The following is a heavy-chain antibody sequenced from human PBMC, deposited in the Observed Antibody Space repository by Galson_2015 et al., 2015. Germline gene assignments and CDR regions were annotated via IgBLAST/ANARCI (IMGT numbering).Heavy chain of an antibody. CDR3: TRHLGIGSGSPEF. Sequence: SMRLSCAASGFPFSSYPMNGVRQAPGEGLQWVSSISGRSTFISYSDSVKGRFTISRVKAKNSLSLQMNSLRGDDTAVYYCTRHLGIGSGSPEFWGQGTLVAVSS. CDR1: GFPFSSYP. J-gene: IGHJ4*02. V-gene: IGHV3-21*01. D-gene: IGHD7-27*01. CDR2: ISGRSTFI.